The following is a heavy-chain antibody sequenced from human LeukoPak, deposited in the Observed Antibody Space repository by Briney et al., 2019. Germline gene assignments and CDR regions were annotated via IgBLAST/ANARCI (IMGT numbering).Heavy chain of an antibody. V-gene: IGHV3-43*02. D-gene: IGHD3-22*01. CDR1: GFTFDDYA. CDR2: ISGDGNST. CDR3: ATNFGAYYYDTSGYYDF. J-gene: IGHJ4*02. Sequence: PGGSLRLSCAASGFTFDDYAMHWVRQAPGKGLEWVSLISGDGNSTNYAGSVKGRFTISRDNNKNPLYLQMNSLRTEDTAFYYCATNFGAYYYDTSGYYDFWGQGTLVTVSS.